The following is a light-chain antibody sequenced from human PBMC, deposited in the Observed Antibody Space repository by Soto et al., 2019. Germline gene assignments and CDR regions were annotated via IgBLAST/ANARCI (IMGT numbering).Light chain of an antibody. V-gene: IGLV2-8*01. J-gene: IGLJ2*01. Sequence: QSALTQPPSASGSPGQSVAISCTGTSSDVGSYDYVSWFQQNPGKAPKLMIYDVTKRPSGVPDRFSGSKSGNTASLTVSGLQAEDEAYYYCASYGGYYVVFGGGTKLTVL. CDR3: ASYGGYYVV. CDR1: SSDVGSYDY. CDR2: DVT.